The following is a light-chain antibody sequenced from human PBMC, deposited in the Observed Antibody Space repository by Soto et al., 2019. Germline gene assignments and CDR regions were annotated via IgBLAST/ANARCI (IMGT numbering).Light chain of an antibody. Sequence: QSALTQPASVSGSPGQSITISCTGTSSDVAGYNYVSWYQHHPGKAPKLMIYDVSNRPSGVSNRFSGSKSGNTASLTISGLHPEDEADYYCSSYTTSNTRQIVFGTGTKLTVL. CDR3: SSYTTSNTRQIV. J-gene: IGLJ1*01. CDR2: DVS. CDR1: SSDVAGYNY. V-gene: IGLV2-14*03.